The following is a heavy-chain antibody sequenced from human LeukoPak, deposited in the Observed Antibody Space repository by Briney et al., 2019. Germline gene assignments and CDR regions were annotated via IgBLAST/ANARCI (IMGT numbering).Heavy chain of an antibody. J-gene: IGHJ4*02. CDR1: GYTFTSYG. CDR2: ISAYNGNT. D-gene: IGHD3-10*01. V-gene: IGHV1-18*01. Sequence: ASVKVSCKASGYTFTSYGISWVRQAPGQGLERMGWISAYNGNTNYAQKLQGRVTMTTDTSTSTAYMELRSLRSDDTAVYYCARGLMVRGFEAFDYWGQGTLVTVSS. CDR3: ARGLMVRGFEAFDY.